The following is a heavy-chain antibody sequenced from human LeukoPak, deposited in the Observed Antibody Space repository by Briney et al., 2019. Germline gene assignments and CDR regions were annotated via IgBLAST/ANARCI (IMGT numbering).Heavy chain of an antibody. CDR2: IYTSGST. Sequence: SETLSLTCTVSGGSISSYYWSWIRQPAGKGLGWIGRIYTSGSTNYNPSLKSRVTMSVDTSKNQFSLKLSSVTAADTAVYYCARDRLYCSSTSCTNRFDPWGQGTLVTVSS. J-gene: IGHJ5*02. CDR1: GGSISSYY. D-gene: IGHD2-2*01. CDR3: ARDRLYCSSTSCTNRFDP. V-gene: IGHV4-4*07.